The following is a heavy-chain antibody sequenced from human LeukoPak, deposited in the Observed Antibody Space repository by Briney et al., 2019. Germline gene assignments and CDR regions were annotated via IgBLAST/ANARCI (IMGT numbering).Heavy chain of an antibody. J-gene: IGHJ6*03. CDR3: AKIFSYYYDSSGYSDYYYYYMDV. Sequence: PGGSLRLSCAASGFTFDDYGMSWVRHAPGKGLEWVSGINWNGGSIGYADSVKGRFTISRDNAKNSLYLQMNSLRAEDTAVYYCAKIFSYYYDSSGYSDYYYYYMDVWGKGTTVTISS. V-gene: IGHV3-20*04. D-gene: IGHD3-22*01. CDR1: GFTFDDYG. CDR2: INWNGGSI.